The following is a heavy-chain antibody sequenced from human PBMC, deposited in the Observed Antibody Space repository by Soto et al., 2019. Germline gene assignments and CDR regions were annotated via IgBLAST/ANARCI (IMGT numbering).Heavy chain of an antibody. D-gene: IGHD3-3*01. Sequence: LRLSCAASGFTFSNAWMSWVRQAPGKGLEWVGRIKSKTDGGTTDYAAPVKGRFTISRDDSKNTLYPQMNSLKTEDTAVYYCTTGYYDSHFDYWGQGTLVTVSS. CDR3: TTGYYDSHFDY. CDR2: IKSKTDGGTT. V-gene: IGHV3-15*01. J-gene: IGHJ4*02. CDR1: GFTFSNAW.